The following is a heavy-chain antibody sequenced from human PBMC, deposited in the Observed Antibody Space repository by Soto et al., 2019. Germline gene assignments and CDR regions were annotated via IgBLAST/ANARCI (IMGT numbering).Heavy chain of an antibody. CDR1: GFTFSSYA. Sequence: PGGSLRLSCAASGFTFSSYAMSWVRQAPGKGLEWVSAISGSGGSTYYADSVKGRFTISRDNSKNTLYLQMNSLRAEDTAVYYCVKTPRLSWLRSSYFAYWGQGTLVTVSS. D-gene: IGHD5-12*01. CDR3: VKTPRLSWLRSSYFAY. CDR2: ISGSGGST. V-gene: IGHV3-23*01. J-gene: IGHJ4*02.